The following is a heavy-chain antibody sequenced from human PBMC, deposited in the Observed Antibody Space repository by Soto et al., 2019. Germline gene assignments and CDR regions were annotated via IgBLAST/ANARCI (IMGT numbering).Heavy chain of an antibody. CDR3: ARRVEGYFDY. CDR1: GFTFSDYT. Sequence: EVPLLESGGGLVRPGGSLTLSCAASGFTFSDYTMTWVRQAPGKVLECISVILADFNTYYAGSVRGRFTISRDNSKNTAALEMDSLRAEDTGVYYRARRVEGYFDYRGQGALVTVSS. V-gene: IGHV3-23*03. J-gene: IGHJ4*02. CDR2: ILADFNT.